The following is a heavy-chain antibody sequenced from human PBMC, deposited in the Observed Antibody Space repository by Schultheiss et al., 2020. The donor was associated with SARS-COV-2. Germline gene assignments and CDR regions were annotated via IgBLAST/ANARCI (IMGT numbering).Heavy chain of an antibody. CDR3: ARVTSGNSAWFAGWFDP. V-gene: IGHV3-30*03. D-gene: IGHD5-12*01. CDR1: RFTFSSYG. Sequence: GGSLRLSCAASRFTFSSYGMHWVRQAPGKGLEWVAVISYDGSNKYYADSVKGRFTISRDNAKNSLYLQMNSLRAEDTAVYYCARVTSGNSAWFAGWFDPWGQGTLVTVSS. J-gene: IGHJ5*02. CDR2: ISYDGSNK.